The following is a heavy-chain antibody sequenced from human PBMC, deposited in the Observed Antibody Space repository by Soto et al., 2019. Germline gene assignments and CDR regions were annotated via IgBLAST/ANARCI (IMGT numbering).Heavy chain of an antibody. V-gene: IGHV3-21*01. CDR3: ERVRAYYDSSGFPDY. Sequence: GGSLRLSCATSGFNFKSYRMNWVRQAPGKGLEWISSISSTETYLHYADSVKGRFTISRDNTKNSLYLQMNSLRAEDTAVYYCERVRAYYDSSGFPDYWGQGTLVTVSS. D-gene: IGHD3-22*01. CDR1: GFNFKSYR. J-gene: IGHJ4*02. CDR2: ISSTETYL.